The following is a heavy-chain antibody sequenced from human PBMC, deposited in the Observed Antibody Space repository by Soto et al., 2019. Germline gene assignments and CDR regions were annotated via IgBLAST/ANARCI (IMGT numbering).Heavy chain of an antibody. V-gene: IGHV1-69*13. Sequence: QVHLVQSGAEVKKPGSSVKVSCKYSGGTFRTESINWVRQAPGQGPEWMGGILPFFGTADYAPRFQGRVTITADGATTTAYLELRSLTSQYPAVYFCARGHDYGGNSDAFDVWGQGTMVTVSS. CDR3: ARGHDYGGNSDAFDV. J-gene: IGHJ3*01. D-gene: IGHD4-17*01. CDR2: ILPFFGTA. CDR1: GGTFRTES.